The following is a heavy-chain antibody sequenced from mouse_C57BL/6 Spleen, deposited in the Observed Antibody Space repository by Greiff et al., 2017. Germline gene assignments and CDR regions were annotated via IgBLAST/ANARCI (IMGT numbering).Heavy chain of an antibody. D-gene: IGHD1-1*01. CDR2: IYPRDGST. J-gene: IGHJ4*01. V-gene: IGHV1-78*01. Sequence: VQLQQSDAELVKPGASVKISCKVSGYTFPDHTIHWMKQRPVQGLEWIGYIYPRDGSTKYNEKFKGKATLTADKSSSTAYMQLNSLTSEDSAVYFCASLRYGSSYYYAMDDWGKGTSVTVSS. CDR1: GYTFPDHT. CDR3: ASLRYGSSYYYAMDD.